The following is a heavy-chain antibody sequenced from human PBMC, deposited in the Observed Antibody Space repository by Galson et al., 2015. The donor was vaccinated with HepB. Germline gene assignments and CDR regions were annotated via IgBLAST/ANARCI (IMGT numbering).Heavy chain of an antibody. J-gene: IGHJ1*01. CDR3: ARPPYSSSWYGPFGLYFQH. D-gene: IGHD6-13*01. CDR1: GGSISSGGYY. Sequence: TLSLTCTVSGGSISSGGYYWSWIRQHPGKGLEWIGYIYYSGSTYYNPSLKSRVTISVDTSKNQFSLKLSSVTAADTAVYYCARPPYSSSWYGPFGLYFQHWGQGTLVTVSS. CDR2: IYYSGST. V-gene: IGHV4-31*03.